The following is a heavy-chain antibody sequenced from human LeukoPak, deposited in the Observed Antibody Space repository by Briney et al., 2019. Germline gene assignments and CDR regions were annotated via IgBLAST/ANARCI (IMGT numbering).Heavy chain of an antibody. CDR2: ISSGSRTI. CDR1: GFTFSNYG. CDR3: ARGPVGATPLDY. D-gene: IGHD1-26*01. V-gene: IGHV3-48*01. Sequence: GGSLRLSFAASGFTFSNYGMNWVRPAPGRGLEWLAYISSGSRTIYYADSVKGRFTISRDDANNSLFLQMNTLRVDDTALYYCARGPVGATPLDYWGQGTQVTVSS. J-gene: IGHJ4*02.